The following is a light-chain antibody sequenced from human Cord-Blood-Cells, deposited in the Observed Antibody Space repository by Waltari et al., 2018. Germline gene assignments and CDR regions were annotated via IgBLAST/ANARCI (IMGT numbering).Light chain of an antibody. J-gene: IGLJ3*02. CDR3: SSYTSSSTV. Sequence: QSALTQPASVSGSPGQSITISCTGPSSDVGGYNYVSWYQHHPGKAPKLMIYDLSKRPSGVSNRFSGSKSGNTASLTISGLQAEDEADYYRSSYTSSSTVFGGGTKLTVL. CDR2: DLS. V-gene: IGLV2-14*03. CDR1: SSDVGGYNY.